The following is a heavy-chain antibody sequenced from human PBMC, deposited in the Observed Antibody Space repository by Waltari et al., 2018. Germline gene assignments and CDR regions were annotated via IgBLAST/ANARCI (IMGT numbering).Heavy chain of an antibody. Sequence: EVQLVDSGGGLVKPGGSLRLSCAASGFSFSNAWMSWVRQAPGKGLGWVGRIKSEAHGGTTDDAAPVKVRFTISRDDSENTMYLQMNSLKSEDTAVYYCTTLDHSGRYEGWGQGTLVTVSS. D-gene: IGHD1-26*01. CDR1: GFSFSNAW. J-gene: IGHJ4*02. CDR2: IKSEAHGGTT. CDR3: TTLDHSGRYEG. V-gene: IGHV3-15*01.